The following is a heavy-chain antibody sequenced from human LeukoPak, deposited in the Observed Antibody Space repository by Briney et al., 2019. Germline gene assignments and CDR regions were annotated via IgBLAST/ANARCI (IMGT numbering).Heavy chain of an antibody. V-gene: IGHV7-4-1*02. CDR1: GYTFSSCA. D-gene: IGHD3-22*01. J-gene: IGHJ4*02. Sequence: EASVKVSCKASGYTFSSCAINRVRQAPGQGLEYMGWIDTNTGSPTFAQGFTGRYVFSLDTSVSTAYLQISSLKAEDTAVYYCAIHLSDSSGYFSYRGQGALVTVSS. CDR2: IDTNTGSP. CDR3: AIHLSDSSGYFSY.